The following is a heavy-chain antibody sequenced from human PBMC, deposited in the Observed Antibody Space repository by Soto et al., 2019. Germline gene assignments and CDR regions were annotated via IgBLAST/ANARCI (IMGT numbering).Heavy chain of an antibody. Sequence: VGSPRLACAASWVRVRSYWMSVVRKAPGKGAEWVANIKEDGGEQHYVDSVKGRFTISRDNTENSLFLQMNNLRAEDSAIYYCAITTSTVPYWFDPWGPGTQVTVSS. CDR1: WVRVRSYW. J-gene: IGHJ5*02. CDR2: IKEDGGEQ. CDR3: AITTSTVPYWFDP. D-gene: IGHD4-4*01. V-gene: IGHV3-7*03.